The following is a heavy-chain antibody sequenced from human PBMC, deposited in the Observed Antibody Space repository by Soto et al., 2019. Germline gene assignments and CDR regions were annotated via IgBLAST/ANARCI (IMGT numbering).Heavy chain of an antibody. V-gene: IGHV3-23*01. J-gene: IGHJ4*03. CDR1: GFTFSSYA. CDR3: SKGPSLRFLVPLEWIDG. Sequence: GGSLRLSCAASGFTFSSYAMSWVRQAPGKGLEWVSAIRGSGDSTYYADSVKGRFTISRDNSKNALYLQMNSLRAEDTAVYYCSKGPSLRFLVPLEWIDGWGKGTQVNLSS. CDR2: IRGSGDST. D-gene: IGHD3-3*01.